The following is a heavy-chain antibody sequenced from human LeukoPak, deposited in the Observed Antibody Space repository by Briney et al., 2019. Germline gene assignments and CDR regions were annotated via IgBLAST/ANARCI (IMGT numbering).Heavy chain of an antibody. J-gene: IGHJ4*02. CDR3: ASSIVVVTGRLDY. D-gene: IGHD2-21*02. CDR2: IYPRDGST. V-gene: IGHV1-46*01. CDR1: GYTFTSNY. Sequence: GASVKVSCKASGYTFTSNYIHWVRQAPGQGLEWMGMIYPRDGSTSYAQKFQGRVTMTRDTSTSTVYMELSSLRSEDTAVYYCASSIVVVTGRLDYWGQGTLVTVSS.